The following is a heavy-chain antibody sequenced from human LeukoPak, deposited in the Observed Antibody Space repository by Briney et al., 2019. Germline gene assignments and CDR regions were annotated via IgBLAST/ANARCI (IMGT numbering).Heavy chain of an antibody. CDR1: GGSFSGYY. D-gene: IGHD3-10*01. V-gene: IGHV4-34*01. Sequence: SETLSLTCAVYGGSFSGYYWSWIRQLPGKGLEWIGEINHSGSTNYNPSLKSRVTISVDTSKNQFSLKLSSVTAADTAVYYCARVRPYYYGSGSYFPYWGQGTLVTVSS. CDR2: INHSGST. CDR3: ARVRPYYYGSGSYFPY. J-gene: IGHJ4*02.